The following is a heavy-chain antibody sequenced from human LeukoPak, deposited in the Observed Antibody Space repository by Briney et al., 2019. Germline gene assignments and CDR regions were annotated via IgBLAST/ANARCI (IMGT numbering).Heavy chain of an antibody. Sequence: SETLSLTCTVSGGSISSYYWSWIRQPPGKGLEWIGYIYYSGSTNYNPSLKSRVTMSVDTSKNQFSLRLSSVTAADTAVYYCARVQRGYRTAAVWGQGTLVTVSS. V-gene: IGHV4-59*12. CDR2: IYYSGST. D-gene: IGHD6-13*01. CDR3: ARVQRGYRTAAV. CDR1: GGSISSYY. J-gene: IGHJ4*02.